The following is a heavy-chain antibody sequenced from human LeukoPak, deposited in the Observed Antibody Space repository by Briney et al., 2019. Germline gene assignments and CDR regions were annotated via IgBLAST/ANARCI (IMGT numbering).Heavy chain of an antibody. J-gene: IGHJ6*03. D-gene: IGHD6-19*01. Sequence: GGSLRLSCIVSGFTLSSYEMSWIRQAPGKGLEWVASIEYSGGSAYYADSVEGRFSISREDSKNTLYLQLNSLRDEDTALYYCAKDATAVPGTVYMDVWGKGTTVTVSS. CDR3: AKDATAVPGTVYMDV. CDR2: IEYSGGSA. CDR1: GFTLSSYE. V-gene: IGHV3-23*01.